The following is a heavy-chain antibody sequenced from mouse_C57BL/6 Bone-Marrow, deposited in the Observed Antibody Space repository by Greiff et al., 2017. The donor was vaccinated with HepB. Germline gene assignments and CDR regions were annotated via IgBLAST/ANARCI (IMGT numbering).Heavy chain of an antibody. V-gene: IGHV3-6*01. CDR2: ISYDGSN. CDR3: ATVSPYFDY. Sequence: EVQLQESGPGLVKPSQSLSLTCSVTGYSITSGYYWNWIRQLPGNKLEWMGLISYDGSNNYNPSLKNRISITGDTSMHQFFLKLNSVTTEDTATYNYATVSPYFDYWGQGTTLTVSS. CDR1: GYSITSGYY. J-gene: IGHJ2*01.